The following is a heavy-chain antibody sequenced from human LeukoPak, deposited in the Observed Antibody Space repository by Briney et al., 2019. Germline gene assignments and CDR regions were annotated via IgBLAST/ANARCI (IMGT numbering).Heavy chain of an antibody. J-gene: IGHJ5*02. Sequence: GGSLRLSCAASGFTFSSYAMSWVRQAPGKGLEWVSAISGSGGSTYYADSVKGRFTISRDNSKNTLYLQMNGLRAEDTAVYYCAKDLLWFGDNWFDPWGQGTLVTVSS. V-gene: IGHV3-23*01. CDR2: ISGSGGST. CDR3: AKDLLWFGDNWFDP. D-gene: IGHD3-10*01. CDR1: GFTFSSYA.